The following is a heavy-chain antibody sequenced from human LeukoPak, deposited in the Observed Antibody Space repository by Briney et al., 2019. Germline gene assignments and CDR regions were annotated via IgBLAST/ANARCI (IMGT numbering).Heavy chain of an antibody. V-gene: IGHV1-18*01. J-gene: IGHJ4*02. CDR3: ARRYCSSTSCYVKGAHYFDY. D-gene: IGHD2-2*01. CDR2: ISAYNGNT. CDR1: GYTFTSYG. Sequence: ASVKVSCKASGYTFTSYGISWVRQAPGQGLEWMGWISAYNGNTNYAQKLQGRVTMTTDTSTSTAYMELRSLGSDDTAVYYCARRYCSSTSCYVKGAHYFDYWGQGTLVTVSS.